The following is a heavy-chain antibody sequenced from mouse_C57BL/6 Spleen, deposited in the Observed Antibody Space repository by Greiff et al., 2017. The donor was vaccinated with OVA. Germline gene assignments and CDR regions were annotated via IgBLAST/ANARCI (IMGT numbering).Heavy chain of an antibody. CDR2: IDPEDGDT. CDR1: GFNIKDYY. J-gene: IGHJ2*01. V-gene: IGHV14-1*01. D-gene: IGHD3-2*02. Sequence: EVKVVESGAELVRPGASVKLSCTASGFNIKDYYMHWVKQRPEQGLEWIGRIDPEDGDTEYAPKFQGKATMTADTSSNTAYLQLSSLTSEDTAVYYCTKDSETAQATGYYFDYWGQGTTLTVSS. CDR3: TKDSETAQATGYYFDY.